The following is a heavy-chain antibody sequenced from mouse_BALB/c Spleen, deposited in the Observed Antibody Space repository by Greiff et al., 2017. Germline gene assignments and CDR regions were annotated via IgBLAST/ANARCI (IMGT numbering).Heavy chain of an antibody. Sequence: QVQLQQSGAELMKPGASVKISCKATGYTFSSYWIEWVKQRPGHGLEWIGEILPGSGSTNYNEKFKGKATFTADTSSNTAYMQLSSLTSEDSAVYYCASGPIYYYGSSYGYAMDYWGQGTSVTVSS. D-gene: IGHD1-1*01. CDR3: ASGPIYYYGSSYGYAMDY. V-gene: IGHV1-9*01. J-gene: IGHJ4*01. CDR2: ILPGSGST. CDR1: GYTFSSYW.